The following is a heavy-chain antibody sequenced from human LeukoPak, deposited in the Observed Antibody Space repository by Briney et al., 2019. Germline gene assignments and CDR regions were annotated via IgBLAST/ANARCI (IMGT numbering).Heavy chain of an antibody. V-gene: IGHV3-43D*03. J-gene: IGHJ3*02. CDR1: GFTFDDYA. CDR2: ISWDGGST. Sequence: GGSLRLSCAASGFTFDDYAMHWVRQAPGKGLEWVSLISWDGGSTYYADSVKGRFTISRDNSKNSLYLQMNSLRAEDTALYYCAKDGSHSSGWYGAFDIWGQGTMVTVSS. D-gene: IGHD6-19*01. CDR3: AKDGSHSSGWYGAFDI.